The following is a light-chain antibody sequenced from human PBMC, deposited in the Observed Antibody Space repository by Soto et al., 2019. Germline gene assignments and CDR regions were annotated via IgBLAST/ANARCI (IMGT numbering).Light chain of an antibody. J-gene: IGLJ1*01. CDR3: CSYAGSSTYV. CDR2: EVS. CDR1: SSDVGSYNL. Sequence: QSVLTQPASASGSPGQSITISCTGTSSDVGSYNLVSWYQQHPGKAPKLMIYEVSKRPSGVSNRLSGSKSGNTASLTISGLQAEDEADYYCCSYAGSSTYVFGTGTKVTVL. V-gene: IGLV2-23*02.